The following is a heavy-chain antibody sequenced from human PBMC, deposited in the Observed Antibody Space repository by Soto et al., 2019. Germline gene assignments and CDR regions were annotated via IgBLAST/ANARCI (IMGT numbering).Heavy chain of an antibody. J-gene: IGHJ4*02. CDR3: ARQIYDSDTGPNFQYYFDS. D-gene: IGHD3-22*01. V-gene: IGHV5-10-1*01. Sequence: GSLKISCKGSGYSFAGYWITWVRQKPGKGLEWMGRIDPSDSQTYYSPSFRGHVTISVTKSITTVFLQWSSLRASDTAMYYCARQIYDSDTGPNFQYYFDSWGQGTPVTVSS. CDR1: GYSFAGYW. CDR2: IDPSDSQT.